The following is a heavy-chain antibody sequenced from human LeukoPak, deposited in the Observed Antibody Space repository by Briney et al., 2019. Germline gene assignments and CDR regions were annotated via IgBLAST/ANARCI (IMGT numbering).Heavy chain of an antibody. V-gene: IGHV1-18*01. Sequence: ASVKVSCKASGYTFTSYTIMWVRQAPGQGLEWMGWISAYNGDTYYAQKFQGRATMTTDTSTSTAYMELRSLRSDDTAVCYCARVKIFGVAISNWFDPWGQGTLVTVSS. J-gene: IGHJ5*02. CDR1: GYTFTSYT. D-gene: IGHD3-3*01. CDR3: ARVKIFGVAISNWFDP. CDR2: ISAYNGDT.